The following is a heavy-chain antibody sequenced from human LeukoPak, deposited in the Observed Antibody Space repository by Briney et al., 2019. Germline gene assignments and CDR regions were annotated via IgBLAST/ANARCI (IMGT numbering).Heavy chain of an antibody. CDR1: GGAISSSSYY. J-gene: IGHJ4*02. V-gene: IGHV4-39*01. CDR3: ARLGVSYWDVDY. CDR2: IYYSGST. Sequence: SQTLSLTSPVSGGAISSSSYYWGWIRKPPGKGLEWIGSIYYSGSTYYNPSLKSRVTISVDTSKNQFSLKLSSVTAADTAVYYCARLGVSYWDVDYWGQGTLVTVSS. D-gene: IGHD1-26*01.